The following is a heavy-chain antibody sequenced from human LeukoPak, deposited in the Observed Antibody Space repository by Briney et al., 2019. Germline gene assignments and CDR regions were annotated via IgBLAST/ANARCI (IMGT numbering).Heavy chain of an antibody. CDR1: GGSFSGYY. Sequence: SETLSLTCAVYGGSFSGYYWSWIRQPPGKGLEWIGEINHSGSTNYNPSLKSRVTISVDTSKNQFSVKLSSVTAADTAVYYCARVGYYDSSGYYQDYWGQGTLVTVSS. D-gene: IGHD3-22*01. J-gene: IGHJ4*02. CDR2: INHSGST. CDR3: ARVGYYDSSGYYQDY. V-gene: IGHV4-34*01.